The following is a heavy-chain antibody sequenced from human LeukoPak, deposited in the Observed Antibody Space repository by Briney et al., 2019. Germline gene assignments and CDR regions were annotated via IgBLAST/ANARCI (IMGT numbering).Heavy chain of an antibody. V-gene: IGHV4-59*01. D-gene: IGHD6-19*01. J-gene: IGHJ3*02. Sequence: PSETLSLTCTVSGGSISSYYWSWIRQPAGKGLEWIGYIHYSGSTNYNPSLKSRVTISGDTSKNQFSLKLSSVTAADTAVYYCARDKVVGTGDAFDIWGQGTMVTVSS. CDR3: ARDKVVGTGDAFDI. CDR1: GGSISSYY. CDR2: IHYSGST.